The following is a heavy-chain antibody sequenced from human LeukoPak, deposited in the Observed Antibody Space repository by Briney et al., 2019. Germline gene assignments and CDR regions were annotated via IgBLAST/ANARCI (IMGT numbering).Heavy chain of an antibody. J-gene: IGHJ3*02. D-gene: IGHD1-26*01. CDR3: ARDRWELQDRSAFDI. CDR1: GGSISSDK. V-gene: IGHV4-59*01. Sequence: PSETLSLTCTVSGGSISSDKWSWIRQRLQGGLEWGWYIYYSGSTNYNPSLKSRVTISVDTSKNQFSLKLSSVTAADTAVYYCARDRWELQDRSAFDIWGQGTMVTVSS. CDR2: IYYSGST.